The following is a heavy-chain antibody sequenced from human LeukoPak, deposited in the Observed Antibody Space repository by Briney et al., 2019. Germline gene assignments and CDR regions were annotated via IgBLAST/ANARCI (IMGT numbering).Heavy chain of an antibody. V-gene: IGHV3-23*01. CDR2: ISSSGGST. J-gene: IGHJ4*02. CDR1: GFTFSSYA. CDR3: AKESNPESYYDILPSSLREGDFDY. D-gene: IGHD3-9*01. Sequence: QSGGSLRLSCAASGFTFSSYAMSWVRQAPGKGLEWVSAISSSGGSTCYADSVKGRFTISRDNSKNTLYLQMNSLRAEDTPVYYCAKESNPESYYDILPSSLREGDFDYWGQGTMVTVSS.